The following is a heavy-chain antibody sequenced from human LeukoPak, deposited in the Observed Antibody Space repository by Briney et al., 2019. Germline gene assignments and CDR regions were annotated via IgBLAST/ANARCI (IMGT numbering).Heavy chain of an antibody. D-gene: IGHD2-2*02. Sequence: ASVKVSRKASGYTFTSYGISWVRQAPGQGLEWMGWISAYNGNTNYAQKLQGRVTMTTDTSTSTAYMELRSLRSDDTAVYYCARDRGYCSSTSCYSYYYYGMDVWGQGTTVTVSS. CDR2: ISAYNGNT. J-gene: IGHJ6*02. CDR3: ARDRGYCSSTSCYSYYYYGMDV. CDR1: GYTFTSYG. V-gene: IGHV1-18*01.